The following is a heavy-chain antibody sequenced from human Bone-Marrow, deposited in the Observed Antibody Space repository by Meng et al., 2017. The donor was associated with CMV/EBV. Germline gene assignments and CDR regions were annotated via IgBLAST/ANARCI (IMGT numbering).Heavy chain of an antibody. Sequence: QVLLEQAGAEVKKPGASVKVSCKASGYSFSSYYMHWVRQAPGQGLEWMGIINPSGGSTSYAQKFQGRVTMTRDTSTSTVYMELSSLRSEDTATYYCAHTPITMVRGVDWGQGTLVTVSS. V-gene: IGHV1-46*01. J-gene: IGHJ4*02. CDR1: GYSFSSYY. CDR3: AHTPITMVRGVD. D-gene: IGHD3-10*01. CDR2: INPSGGST.